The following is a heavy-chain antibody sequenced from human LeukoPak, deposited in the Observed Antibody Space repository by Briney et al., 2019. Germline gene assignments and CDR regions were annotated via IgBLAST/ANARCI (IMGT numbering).Heavy chain of an antibody. Sequence: SETLSLTCTVSGGSISSYYWSWIRQPPGKGLEWIGYIYYSGSTNYNPSLKSRVTISVDTSKNQFSLKLSSVTAADTAVYYCAKGYSSPAPYYYHYMDVWGKGTTVTVSS. CDR2: IYYSGST. CDR1: GGSISSYY. V-gene: IGHV4-59*01. D-gene: IGHD6-13*01. J-gene: IGHJ6*03. CDR3: AKGYSSPAPYYYHYMDV.